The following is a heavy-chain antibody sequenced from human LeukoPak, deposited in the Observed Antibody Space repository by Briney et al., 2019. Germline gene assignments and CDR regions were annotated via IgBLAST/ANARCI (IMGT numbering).Heavy chain of an antibody. D-gene: IGHD5-18*01. CDR1: GHTLSELS. CDR3: ARGGYSYGYDY. J-gene: IGHJ4*02. V-gene: IGHV1-46*03. Sequence: ASVKVSCKVSGHTLSELSLHWVRQAPGKGLEWMGIINPSGGSTSYAQKFQGRVTMTRDTSTSTVYMELSSLRSEDTAVYYCARGGYSYGYDYWGQGTLVTVSS. CDR2: INPSGGST.